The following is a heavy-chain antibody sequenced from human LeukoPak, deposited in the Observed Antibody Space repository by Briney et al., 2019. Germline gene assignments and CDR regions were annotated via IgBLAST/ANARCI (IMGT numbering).Heavy chain of an antibody. Sequence: GGSLRLSCAASGFTFSSYGMHWVRQAPGKGLEWVAVIWYDGSNKYYADSVKGRFTISRDNSKNTLYLQMNGLRAEDTAVYYCARDLADYYDSSGYYFDYWGQGTLVTVSS. J-gene: IGHJ4*02. CDR3: ARDLADYYDSSGYYFDY. CDR2: IWYDGSNK. CDR1: GFTFSSYG. V-gene: IGHV3-33*01. D-gene: IGHD3-22*01.